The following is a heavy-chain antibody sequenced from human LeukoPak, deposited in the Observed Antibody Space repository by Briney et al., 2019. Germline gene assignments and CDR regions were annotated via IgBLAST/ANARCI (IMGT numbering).Heavy chain of an antibody. Sequence: GASVKVSCKASAYTFTGYYMHWVRQPPGQGLEWMGWINPNSGGTNYAQNFQGSVTMTRDTSISTAYMERSRLRSADTAEYYCARDRGGFAGYCSSTSCRGFHMDVWGKGTTVTVSS. CDR1: AYTFTGYY. D-gene: IGHD2-2*01. CDR3: ARDRGGFAGYCSSTSCRGFHMDV. J-gene: IGHJ6*03. CDR2: INPNSGGT. V-gene: IGHV1-2*02.